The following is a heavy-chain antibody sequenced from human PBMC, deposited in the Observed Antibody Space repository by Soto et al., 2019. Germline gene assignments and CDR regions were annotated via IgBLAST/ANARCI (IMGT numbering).Heavy chain of an antibody. CDR1: GFTFSSYG. Sequence: QVQLVESGGGVVQPGRSLRLSCAASGFTFSSYGMHWVRQAPGKGLEWVAVISYDGSNKYYADSVKGRFTISRDNSKNTLHLQMNSLRAEDTAVYYCAKEIGQWVAVAGRGPYWGQGTLVTVSS. CDR3: AKEIGQWVAVAGRGPY. J-gene: IGHJ4*02. D-gene: IGHD6-19*01. CDR2: ISYDGSNK. V-gene: IGHV3-30*18.